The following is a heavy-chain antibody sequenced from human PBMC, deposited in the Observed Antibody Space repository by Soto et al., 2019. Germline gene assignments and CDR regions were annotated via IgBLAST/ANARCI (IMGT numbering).Heavy chain of an antibody. J-gene: IGHJ4*02. V-gene: IGHV3-23*01. Sequence: EVQLLESGGDLIQPGGSLRLSCAASGFTFSSYAMSWVRQAPGKGLGWVSAISSSGGSTFYADPVKGRFTISRDNSRNTLYLQMTSLRAEDTAIYYCAKYQPMTQPRPYFDYWGQGTLVTVSS. D-gene: IGHD3-22*01. CDR1: GFTFSSYA. CDR2: ISSSGGST. CDR3: AKYQPMTQPRPYFDY.